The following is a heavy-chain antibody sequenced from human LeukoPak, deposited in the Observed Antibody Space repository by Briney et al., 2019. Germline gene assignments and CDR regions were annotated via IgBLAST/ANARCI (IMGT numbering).Heavy chain of an antibody. D-gene: IGHD6-19*01. V-gene: IGHV4-39*07. J-gene: IGHJ4*02. CDR3: TRDSSSGWVDY. CDR2: IYYSGST. CDR1: GGSITSSSYY. Sequence: PSETLSLTCTVSGGSITSSSYYWAWIRQPPGKGLEWIGSIYYSGSTYYNPSLKSRVTISVDTSKNQFSLKLSSVTAADTAVYYCTRDSSSGWVDYWGQGTLVTVSS.